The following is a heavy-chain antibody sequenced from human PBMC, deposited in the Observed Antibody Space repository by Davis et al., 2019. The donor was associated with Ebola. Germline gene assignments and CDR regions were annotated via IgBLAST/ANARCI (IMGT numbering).Heavy chain of an antibody. CDR2: IDPDGSRV. Sequence: HTGGSLRLSCAASGFTFRSYYMHWVRQASGKGLVWVSGIDPDGSRVSYADSVKGRFTISRDNAKDTVYLQMNSFRAEDTAEYYCATLSYGMDVWGQGTTVTVSS. J-gene: IGHJ6*02. V-gene: IGHV3-74*01. CDR3: ATLSYGMDV. CDR1: GFTFRSYY.